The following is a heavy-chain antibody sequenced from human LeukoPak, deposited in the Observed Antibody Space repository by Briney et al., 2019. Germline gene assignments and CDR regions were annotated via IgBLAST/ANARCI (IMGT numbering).Heavy chain of an antibody. CDR2: IYTSGST. J-gene: IGHJ6*02. V-gene: IGHV4-4*07. CDR3: ARDGDFWSGYYSPLPYYYYGMDV. D-gene: IGHD3-3*01. CDR1: GGSISSYY. Sequence: KPSETLSLTCTVSGGSISSYYWSWIRQPAGKGLEWIGRIYTSGSTNYNPSLKSRVTMSVDTSKNQFSLKLSSVTAADTAVYYCARDGDFWSGYYSPLPYYYYGMDVWGQGTTVTVSS.